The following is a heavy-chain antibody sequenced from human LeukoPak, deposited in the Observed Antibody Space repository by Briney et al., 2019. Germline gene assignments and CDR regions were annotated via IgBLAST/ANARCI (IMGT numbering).Heavy chain of an antibody. Sequence: GGSLRLSCAASGFTFSSYAMSWVRQAPGKGLECVSSIDGIIVSTYYADSVKGRFTISRDNSKNTLYLQMNSLRAEDTALYYCAKAPPYSSGWFQYYFDYWGQGTPVTVSS. J-gene: IGHJ4*02. CDR3: AKAPPYSSGWFQYYFDY. CDR1: GFTFSSYA. V-gene: IGHV3-23*01. D-gene: IGHD6-19*01. CDR2: IDGIIVST.